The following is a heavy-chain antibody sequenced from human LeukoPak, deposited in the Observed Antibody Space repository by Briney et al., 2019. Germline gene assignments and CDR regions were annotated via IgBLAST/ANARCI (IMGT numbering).Heavy chain of an antibody. CDR1: GYTFTGYY. Sequence: GAPVRVSCKASGYTFTGYYIHWVRQAPGQGLEWMGRINPNSGATNYAQKFQGRVTMTRDTSISTAYMELSRLRSDDTAVYYCARGAGTLTPPDYWGQGTLVTVSS. CDR2: INPNSGAT. D-gene: IGHD6-19*01. J-gene: IGHJ4*02. CDR3: ARGAGTLTPPDY. V-gene: IGHV1-2*06.